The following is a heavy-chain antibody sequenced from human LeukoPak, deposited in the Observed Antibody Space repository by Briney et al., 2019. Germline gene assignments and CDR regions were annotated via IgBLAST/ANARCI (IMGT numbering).Heavy chain of an antibody. Sequence: GGYLRLSWAASGFTFSSYSMNWVRQAPGKGLEWVSYISSSSSTIYYADSVKGRFTISRDNAKNSLYLQMNSLRAEDTAVYYCARTYYYDSSGYFDYWGQGTLVTVSS. CDR2: ISSSSSTI. D-gene: IGHD3-22*01. J-gene: IGHJ4*02. CDR1: GFTFSSYS. CDR3: ARTYYYDSSGYFDY. V-gene: IGHV3-48*01.